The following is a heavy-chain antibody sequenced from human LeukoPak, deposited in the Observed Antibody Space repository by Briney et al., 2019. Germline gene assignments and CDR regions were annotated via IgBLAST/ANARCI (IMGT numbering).Heavy chain of an antibody. CDR1: GFTFSDYS. CDR3: TRPSSDDWGSNDY. CDR2: LSRTSRTPSYR. Sequence: PGGSLRLSCAASGFTFSDYSMNWVRQAPGKGLEWVSSLSRTSRTPSYRYYADSVKGRFTISRDNDKNELYLQMNSLGAEDTAVYYCTRPSSDDWGSNDYWGQGTLVTVSS. D-gene: IGHD7-27*01. V-gene: IGHV3-21*01. J-gene: IGHJ4*02.